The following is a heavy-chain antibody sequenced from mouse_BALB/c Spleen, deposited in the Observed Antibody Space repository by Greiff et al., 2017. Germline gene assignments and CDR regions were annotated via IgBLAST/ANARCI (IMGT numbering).Heavy chain of an antibody. CDR1: GFTFSDYY. Sequence: EVKLMESGGGLVKPGGSLKLSCAASGFTFSDYYMYWVRQTPEKRLEWVATISDGGSYTYYPDSVKGRFTISRDNAKNNLYLQMSSLKSEDTAMYYCARVGDYWGQGTSVTVSS. CDR2: ISDGGSYT. V-gene: IGHV5-4*02. J-gene: IGHJ4*01. CDR3: ARVGDY.